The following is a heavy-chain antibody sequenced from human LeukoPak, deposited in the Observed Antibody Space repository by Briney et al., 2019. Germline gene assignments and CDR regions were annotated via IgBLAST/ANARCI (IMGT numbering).Heavy chain of an antibody. CDR3: ARSPTYYYMDV. CDR1: GFTFSNYV. J-gene: IGHJ6*03. Sequence: PGETLRLSCEASGFTFSNYVIHWVRQAPGKGLEWLAVISYDGINKYYAASVKGRFTISRDQSKTTVDLQMDSLGGADTAVYYCARSPTYYYMDVWGKGTTVTVSS. V-gene: IGHV3-30-3*01. CDR2: ISYDGINK.